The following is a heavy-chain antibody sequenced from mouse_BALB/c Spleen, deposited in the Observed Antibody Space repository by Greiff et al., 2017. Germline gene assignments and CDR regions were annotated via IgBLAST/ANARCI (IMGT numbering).Heavy chain of an antibody. V-gene: IGHV5-6-5*01. CDR1: GFTFSSYA. CDR2: ISSGGST. J-gene: IGHJ3*01. D-gene: IGHD2-1*01. Sequence: VQLKESGGGLVKPGGSLKLSCAASGFTFSSYAMSWVRQTPEKRLEWVASISSGGSTYYPDSVKGRFTISRDNARNILYLQMSSLRSEDTAMYYCARDYGNSLAYWGQGTLVTVSA. CDR3: ARDYGNSLAY.